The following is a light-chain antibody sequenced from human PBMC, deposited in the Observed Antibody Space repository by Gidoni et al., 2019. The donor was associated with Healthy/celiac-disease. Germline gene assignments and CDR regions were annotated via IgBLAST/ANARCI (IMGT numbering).Light chain of an antibody. CDR3: QQSYSTPA. J-gene: IGKJ1*01. Sequence: DGQMTQSPSSLSASVGDRVTITCRASQSISSYLNWYQQKPGKALQLLIYASSSVQRGVPSRFSGSGSGTDVTLTISSLQPEDFATYYCQQSYSTPAFGQGTKVEIK. CDR1: QSISSY. V-gene: IGKV1-39*01. CDR2: ASS.